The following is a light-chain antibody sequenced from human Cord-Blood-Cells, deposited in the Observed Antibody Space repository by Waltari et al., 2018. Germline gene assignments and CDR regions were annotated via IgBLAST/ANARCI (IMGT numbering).Light chain of an antibody. CDR2: VGS. CDR3: CSYAGSSTWV. CDR1: SSDVGSYNL. J-gene: IGLJ3*02. V-gene: IGLV2-23*01. Sequence: QSALTQPASVSGSPGQSITISCTGTSSDVGSYNLVSWYQQHPGKAPKLMIYVGSKRPSGVSNRFSGSKSGNTASRTISGLQAEDEADYYCCSYAGSSTWVVGGGTKLTVL.